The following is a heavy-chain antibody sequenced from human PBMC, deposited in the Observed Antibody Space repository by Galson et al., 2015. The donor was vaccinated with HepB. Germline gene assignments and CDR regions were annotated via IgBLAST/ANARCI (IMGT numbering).Heavy chain of an antibody. CDR3: AKDLYYYGSGSYYEHYYYYYGMDV. CDR2: ISYDGSNK. D-gene: IGHD3-10*01. V-gene: IGHV3-30*18. J-gene: IGHJ6*02. CDR1: GFTFSSYG. Sequence: RLSCAASGFTFSSYGMHWVRQAPGKGLEWVAVISYDGSNKYYADSVKGRFTISRDNSKNTLYLQMNSLRAEDTAVYYCAKDLYYYGSGSYYEHYYYYYGMDVWGQGTTVTVSS.